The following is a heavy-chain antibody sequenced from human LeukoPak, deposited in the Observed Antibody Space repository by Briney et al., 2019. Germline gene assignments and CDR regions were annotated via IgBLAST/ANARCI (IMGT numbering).Heavy chain of an antibody. CDR2: ISAGGGST. V-gene: IGHV3-23*01. Sequence: PGGSLRLSSAASGFTFSSYAMSWVRQAPGKGLEWVSSISAGGGSTNYADSVKGRFTISRENPKNTLYLQMNSLRAEDTAVYYCAKEKYYGSDWGQGTLVTVSS. CDR1: GFTFSSYA. J-gene: IGHJ4*02. CDR3: AKEKYYGSD. D-gene: IGHD3-10*01.